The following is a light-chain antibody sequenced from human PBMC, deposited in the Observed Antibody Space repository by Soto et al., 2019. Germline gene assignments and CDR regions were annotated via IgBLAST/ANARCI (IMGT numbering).Light chain of an antibody. J-gene: IGKJ2*01. Sequence: EIVLTQSPGTLSLSPGERVTLSCRASQSVTNNNLAWFQQKPGQAPRLLIHAASTRAVDIPVRFSGGGSGTDFTLAISRLAPEDFAVYYCHQYGNGAYTFGQGTKVDIK. CDR3: HQYGNGAYT. CDR1: QSVTNNN. CDR2: AAS. V-gene: IGKV3-20*01.